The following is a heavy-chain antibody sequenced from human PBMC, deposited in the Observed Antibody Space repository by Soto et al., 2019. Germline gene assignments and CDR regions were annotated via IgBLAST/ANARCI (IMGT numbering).Heavy chain of an antibody. CDR3: AKDRAYSNYVRVYNWFDP. CDR1: GFTFSSYA. V-gene: IGHV3-23*01. Sequence: PGGSLRLSCAASGFTFSSYAMSWVRQAPGKGLEWVSAISGSGGSTYYADSVKGRFTISRDNSKNTLYLQMNSLRAEDTAVYYCAKDRAYSNYVRVYNWFDPWGQGTLVTVSS. D-gene: IGHD4-4*01. J-gene: IGHJ5*02. CDR2: ISGSGGST.